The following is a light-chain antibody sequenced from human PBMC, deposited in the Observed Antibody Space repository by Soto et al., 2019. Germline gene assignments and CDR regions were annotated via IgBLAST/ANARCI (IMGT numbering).Light chain of an antibody. V-gene: IGLV2-23*02. Sequence: QSALTQPASVSGSPGQSITISCTGTSSDVGSYNLVSWYQQHPGKAPKLMIYEVSKRPSGVSNRFAGSKSDNTASLTISGLQAEDEADYYCCSYAGSSPVFGGGTKLTVL. CDR3: CSYAGSSPV. CDR1: SSDVGSYNL. J-gene: IGLJ2*01. CDR2: EVS.